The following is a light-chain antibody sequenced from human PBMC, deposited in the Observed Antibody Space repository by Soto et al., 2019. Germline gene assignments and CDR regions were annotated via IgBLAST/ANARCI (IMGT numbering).Light chain of an antibody. Sequence: EIVLTQSPGTVSLSRGERATLSCRASQSVSSNSVAWFQQRSGQAPRLLIFGASSRATGIPDRFSGSGSGTDFTLTISGLEPEDFAVYFCQQYGRSPWTFGQGTKV. CDR3: QQYGRSPWT. CDR2: GAS. CDR1: QSVSSNS. J-gene: IGKJ1*01. V-gene: IGKV3-20*01.